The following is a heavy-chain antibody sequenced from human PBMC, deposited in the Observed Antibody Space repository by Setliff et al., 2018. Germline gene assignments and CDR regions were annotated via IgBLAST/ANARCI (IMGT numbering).Heavy chain of an antibody. V-gene: IGHV4-61*09. CDR2: IYIGGSA. CDR3: ARQPILLWFGELPSGPTDWFDP. CDR1: GGSISTTDYY. Sequence: LSLTCTVSGGSISTTDYYWGWIRQPAGKGLEWIGHIYIGGSANYNPSLKSRVTMSVDTSKNQFSLKLNSVTAADMAVYYCARQPILLWFGELPSGPTDWFDPWGQGTLVTVSS. J-gene: IGHJ5*02. D-gene: IGHD3-10*01.